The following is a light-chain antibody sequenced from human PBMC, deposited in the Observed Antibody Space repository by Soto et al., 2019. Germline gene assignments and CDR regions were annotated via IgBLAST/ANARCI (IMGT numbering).Light chain of an antibody. Sequence: QSVLTQPPSASGTPGQRVTISCSGSSSNIGSNTVNWYQQLPGTAPKLLIYSNNQRPSGVPDRFSGSKSGTSASLAISELRTEDEADYYCAAWDDGLHSYVFGTGTKVTVL. V-gene: IGLV1-44*01. CDR3: AAWDDGLHSYV. CDR1: SSNIGSNT. CDR2: SNN. J-gene: IGLJ1*01.